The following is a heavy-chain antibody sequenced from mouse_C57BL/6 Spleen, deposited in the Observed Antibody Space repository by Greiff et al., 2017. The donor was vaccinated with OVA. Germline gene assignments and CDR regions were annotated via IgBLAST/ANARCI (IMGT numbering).Heavy chain of an antibody. J-gene: IGHJ2*01. CDR2: IYPGDGDT. CDR3: ARDDLLLPY. Sequence: VQLQQSGPELVKPGASVKISCKASGYAFSSSWMNWVKQRPGKGLEWIGRIYPGDGDTNYNGKFKGKATLTADKSSSTAYMQLSSLTSEDAAVYFCARDDLLLPYWGQGTTLTVSS. CDR1: GYAFSSSW. D-gene: IGHD1-1*01. V-gene: IGHV1-82*01.